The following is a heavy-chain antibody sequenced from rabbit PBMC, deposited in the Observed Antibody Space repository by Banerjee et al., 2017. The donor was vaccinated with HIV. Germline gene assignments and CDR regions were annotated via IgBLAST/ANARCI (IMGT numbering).Heavy chain of an antibody. CDR1: GLDFSNNYY. CDR2: IYAANSGNT. Sequence: QEQLEESGGDLVKPGASLTLTCTASGLDFSNNYYMCWVRQAPGKGLEWIACIYAANSGNTYHANWAKGRFTISKTSSTTVTLQMTSLTAADTATYFCARAGSSYATGAFDPWGQGTLVTVS. D-gene: IGHD8-1*01. J-gene: IGHJ2*01. V-gene: IGHV1S45*01. CDR3: ARAGSSYATGAFDP.